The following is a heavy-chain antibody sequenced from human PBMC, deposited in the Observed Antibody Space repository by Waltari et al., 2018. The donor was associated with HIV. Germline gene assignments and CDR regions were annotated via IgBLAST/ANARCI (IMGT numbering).Heavy chain of an antibody. CDR1: GYTFSNYY. V-gene: IGHV1-2*02. CDR3: ARGYSAQNPKLGAGGY. Sequence: QLVQSGAEVKKPGASVKVSCQASGYTFSNYYIHWVPQAPGQGLEWMGWINPRSGDTHYAHKFQGGVTITRDTSISTVYMELSRLTYDDTADYYCARGYSAQNPKLGAGGYWGQGTLVTVSS. J-gene: IGHJ4*02. D-gene: IGHD7-27*01. CDR2: INPRSGDT.